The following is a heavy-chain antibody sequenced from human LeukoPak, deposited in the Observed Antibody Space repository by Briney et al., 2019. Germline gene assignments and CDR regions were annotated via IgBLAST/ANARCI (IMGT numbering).Heavy chain of an antibody. D-gene: IGHD3-22*01. CDR2: VKEDGSEK. CDR1: GFTFGNYW. J-gene: IGHJ4*02. V-gene: IGHV3-7*01. Sequence: GGSLRLSCVTSGFTFGNYWMSWVRQAPGKGLEWVAKVKEDGSEKNYVDSVKGRFTISRDNAENAVHLEMNSLRAEDTAIYYCTRMYLHESSGYRPSDYWGQGTLVTVSS. CDR3: TRMYLHESSGYRPSDY.